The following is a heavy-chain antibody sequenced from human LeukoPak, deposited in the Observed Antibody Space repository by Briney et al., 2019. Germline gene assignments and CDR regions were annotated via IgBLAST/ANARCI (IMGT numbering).Heavy chain of an antibody. V-gene: IGHV1-69*13. CDR2: SIPIFGTT. D-gene: IGHD2-21*01. J-gene: IGHJ3*02. CDR3: ARDRVAAPPLYALDI. Sequence: GASVKVCCKASGRTCSSYTISWVRQAPVQGLECMCVSIPIFGTTNYAQKFQGRVTLTADDFTTTAYMELTSLTSEDTAVYYCARDRVAAPPLYALDIWGQGTMVTVSS. CDR1: GRTCSSYT.